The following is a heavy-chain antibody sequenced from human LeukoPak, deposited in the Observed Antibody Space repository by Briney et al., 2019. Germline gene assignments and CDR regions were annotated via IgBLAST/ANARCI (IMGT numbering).Heavy chain of an antibody. J-gene: IGHJ4*02. V-gene: IGHV3-7*05. CDR2: IDQDVSEK. D-gene: IGHD5-18*01. CDR3: ARGFSYSEDYFDY. CDR1: GFTFSTYE. Sequence: GGSLRLSCAASGFTFSTYEMNWVRQAPGKGLEWVANIDQDVSEKYYVDSVKGRFTISRDNAKNSLFLQMNSLRAEDTAVYYCARGFSYSEDYFDYWGQGTLVTVSS.